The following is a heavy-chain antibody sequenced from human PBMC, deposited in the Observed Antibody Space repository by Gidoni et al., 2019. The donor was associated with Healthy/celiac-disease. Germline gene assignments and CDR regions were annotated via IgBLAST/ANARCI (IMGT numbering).Heavy chain of an antibody. CDR1: GSTFSSYG. CDR3: AKADGYYDSSGPLGDY. CDR2: ISYDGSNK. J-gene: IGHJ4*02. D-gene: IGHD3-22*01. Sequence: QVQLVESGGGVVQPGRSLRLSCAASGSTFSSYGMHWVRQAPGKGLEWVAVISYDGSNKYYADSVKGLFTISRDNSKNTLYLQMNSLRAEDTAVYYCAKADGYYDSSGPLGDYWGQGTLVTVSS. V-gene: IGHV3-30*18.